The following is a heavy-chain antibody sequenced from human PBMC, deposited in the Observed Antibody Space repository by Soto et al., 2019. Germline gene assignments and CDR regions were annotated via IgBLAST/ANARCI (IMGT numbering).Heavy chain of an antibody. CDR3: GRGQTVGVTAPDS. V-gene: IGHV3-53*01. J-gene: IGHJ4*02. CDR2: FYTDGRT. Sequence: GSLRLSCAASGFSVSSKYMSWFRQAPGKGLEWVSVFYTDGRTFYAESVKGRFTISRDNSENTIYLQMNSLRAEDTAVYYCGRGQTVGVTAPDSWGQGTLVTVSS. CDR1: GFSVSSKY. D-gene: IGHD1-26*01.